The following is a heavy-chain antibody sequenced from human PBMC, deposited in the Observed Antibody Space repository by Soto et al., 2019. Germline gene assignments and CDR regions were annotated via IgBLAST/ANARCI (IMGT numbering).Heavy chain of an antibody. Sequence: EFQVMQSGGGFVQPGGSLRLACAASGFPFSVTDMSWVRQAPGKGLEWVSTIDGGGETTYYADSVRGRFTISRDNSKNTVYLQMDGLRVDDTAFYYCAKNSGWFNTWGQGDLVIVSS. D-gene: IGHD3-10*01. J-gene: IGHJ5*02. V-gene: IGHV3-23*01. CDR1: GFPFSVTD. CDR2: IDGGGETT. CDR3: AKNSGWFNT.